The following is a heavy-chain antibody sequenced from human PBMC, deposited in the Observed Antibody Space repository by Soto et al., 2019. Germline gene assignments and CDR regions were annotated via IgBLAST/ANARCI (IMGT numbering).Heavy chain of an antibody. D-gene: IGHD3-3*01. V-gene: IGHV4-59*01. J-gene: IGHJ4*02. CDR2: IYYSGIT. CDR3: ARALFGVVLDY. CDR1: GAAISSYY. Sequence: SETLSLTCAVSGAAISSYYWSWIRQPPGKGLEWIAYIYYSGITNYNPSLKSRVTMSVDASKNQLSLKLSSVTAADTAMYYCARALFGVVLDYWGQGTLVTVSS.